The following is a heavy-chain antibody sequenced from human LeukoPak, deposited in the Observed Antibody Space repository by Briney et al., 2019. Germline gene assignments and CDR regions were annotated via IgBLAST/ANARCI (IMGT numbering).Heavy chain of an antibody. J-gene: IGHJ4*02. CDR3: AKESGTVAGPDYFDY. CDR2: INPNSGDS. CDR1: GYTFTGYY. Sequence: ASVKVSCKASGYTFTGYYLYWVRQAPGQGLEWMGRINPNSGDSENTQKFEDRVTMTRDTSISTAYMELSSLRSEDTAMYYCAKESGTVAGPDYFDYWGQGTPVTVSS. V-gene: IGHV1-2*06. D-gene: IGHD6-19*01.